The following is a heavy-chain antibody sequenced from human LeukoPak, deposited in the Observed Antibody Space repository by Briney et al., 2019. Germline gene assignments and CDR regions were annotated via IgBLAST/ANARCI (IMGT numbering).Heavy chain of an antibody. Sequence: SGPTLVNPPQTLTLTCTFSGFSLSTRGVGVGWIRQPPGKALECLPLIYGNDDKRYSPSLKSRLTITKDTSKNQVVLTMTNMDPVDTATYYCAHIPYRITIFGVVPGFDPWGQGTLVTVSS. CDR2: IYGNDDK. D-gene: IGHD3-3*01. J-gene: IGHJ5*02. CDR1: GFSLSTRGVG. V-gene: IGHV2-5*01. CDR3: AHIPYRITIFGVVPGFDP.